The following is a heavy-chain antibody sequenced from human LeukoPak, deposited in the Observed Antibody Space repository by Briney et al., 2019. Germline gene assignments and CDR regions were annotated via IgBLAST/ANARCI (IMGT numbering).Heavy chain of an antibody. J-gene: IGHJ4*02. V-gene: IGHV4-38-2*02. CDR2: IYHTGRT. Sequence: PSETLSLTCTVSGYSISSGFYWGWIRQPPGKGLEWIGTIYHTGRTYYTPSLKSRVTISLDTSKKQFSLHLTSASAEYTAEYYCARWGRNWYYFGFWVQGTLVTVSS. CDR3: ARWGRNWYYFGF. D-gene: IGHD1-1*01. CDR1: GYSISSGFY.